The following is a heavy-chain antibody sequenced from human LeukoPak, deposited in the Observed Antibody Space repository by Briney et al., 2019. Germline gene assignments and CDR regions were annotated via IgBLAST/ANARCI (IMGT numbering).Heavy chain of an antibody. J-gene: IGHJ6*03. V-gene: IGHV4-38-2*02. CDR3: AREAAMRSGKYMDV. CDR2: IYHSGST. Sequence: TPSETLSLTCTVSGYSISSGYYWGWIRQPPGKGLEWIGSIYHSGSTYYNPSLKSRVTISVDTSKNQFSLKLSSVTAADTAVYYCAREAAMRSGKYMDVWGKGTTVTVSS. CDR1: GYSISSGYY. D-gene: IGHD1-14*01.